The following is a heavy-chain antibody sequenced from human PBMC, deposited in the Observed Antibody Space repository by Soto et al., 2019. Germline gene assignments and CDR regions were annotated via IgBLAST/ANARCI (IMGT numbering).Heavy chain of an antibody. CDR1: GFTFSSYS. D-gene: IGHD2-2*01. CDR3: ARDLAVVVPAAISLYYYYMDV. Sequence: GGSLRLSCAASGFTFSSYSMNWVRQAPGKGLEWVSSISSSSSYIYYADSVKGRFTISRDNAKNSLYLQMNSLRAEDTAVYYCARDLAVVVPAAISLYYYYMDVWGKGTTVPVSS. V-gene: IGHV3-21*01. CDR2: ISSSSSYI. J-gene: IGHJ6*03.